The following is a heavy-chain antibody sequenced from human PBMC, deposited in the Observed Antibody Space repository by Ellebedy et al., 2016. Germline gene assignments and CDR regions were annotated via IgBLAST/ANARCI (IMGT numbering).Heavy chain of an antibody. CDR2: IIPIFGTA. CDR1: GGTFSSYA. CDR3: ATRPTAGVDV. J-gene: IGHJ6*02. D-gene: IGHD4-23*01. V-gene: IGHV1-69*13. Sequence: SVKVSCXASGGTFSSYAISWVRQVPGQGLEWMGGIIPIFGTANYAQKFQGRVTITADESTSTAYMELSSLRSEDTAVYYCATRPTAGVDVWGQGTTVTVSS.